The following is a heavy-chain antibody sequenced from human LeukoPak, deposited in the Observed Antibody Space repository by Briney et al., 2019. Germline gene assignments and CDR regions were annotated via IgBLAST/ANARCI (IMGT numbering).Heavy chain of an antibody. D-gene: IGHD6-6*01. V-gene: IGHV3-21*01. CDR3: ARDLEQLGDY. J-gene: IGHJ4*02. Sequence: GCPMRLSYATSGFTLSSYSMSWVRKAPGKGLEWVSSISSSSSYIYYADSVKGRFTISRDNAKNSLYLQMNSLRAEDTAVYYCARDLEQLGDYWGQGTLVTVSS. CDR1: GFTLSSYS. CDR2: ISSSSSYI.